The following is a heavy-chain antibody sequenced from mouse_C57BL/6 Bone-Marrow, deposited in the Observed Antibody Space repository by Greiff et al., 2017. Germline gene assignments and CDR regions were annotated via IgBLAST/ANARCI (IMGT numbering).Heavy chain of an antibody. CDR3: TRDPAVVGMDY. V-gene: IGHV5-9-1*02. J-gene: IGHJ4*01. CDR1: GFTFSSYA. Sequence: EVKVVESGEGLVKPGGSLKLSCAASGFTFSSYAMSWVRQTPEKRLEWVAYISSGGDYIYYADPVKGRFHIARDNARNTMYLQMSSLKSEDTAMYYCTRDPAVVGMDYWGQGTSVTVAS. D-gene: IGHD1-1*01. CDR2: ISSGGDYI.